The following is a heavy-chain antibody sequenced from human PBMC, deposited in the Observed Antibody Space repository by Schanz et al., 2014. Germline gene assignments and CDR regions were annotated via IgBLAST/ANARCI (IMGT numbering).Heavy chain of an antibody. D-gene: IGHD3-10*01. Sequence: EVQLAESGGGLVQPGGSLRLSCAASTFTFSSDWMSWVRQAPGKGLEWVSYVSRSTPDIYYADSVKGRFTMSRDNAKNSLFLQLNSLRADDTAVYYCARIGGSVIDYWAQGTLVTVSS. J-gene: IGHJ4*02. CDR2: VSRSTPDI. CDR3: ARIGGSVIDY. CDR1: TFTFSSDW. V-gene: IGHV3-48*01.